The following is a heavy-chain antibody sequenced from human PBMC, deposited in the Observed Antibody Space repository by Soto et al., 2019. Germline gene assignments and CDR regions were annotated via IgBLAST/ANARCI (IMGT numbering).Heavy chain of an antibody. CDR3: AREPRYCSGGSCSIMGDAFDI. V-gene: IGHV3-66*01. Sequence: EVQLVESGGGLVQPGGSRRLSCVGSGFTVTDIYMNWVRQAPGKGLEWVSVIYKDFTDYADFVKGRFSVSTDSSKNALYLQMDNLRAEDTAVYYCAREPRYCSGGSCSIMGDAFDIWGQGAMVTVSS. D-gene: IGHD2-15*01. J-gene: IGHJ3*02. CDR1: GFTVTDIY. CDR2: IYKDFT.